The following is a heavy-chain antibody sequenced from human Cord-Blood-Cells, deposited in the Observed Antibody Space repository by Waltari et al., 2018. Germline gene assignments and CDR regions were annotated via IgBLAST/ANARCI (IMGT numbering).Heavy chain of an antibody. D-gene: IGHD3-10*01. CDR3: ARGITMVRGVIPPIDY. J-gene: IGHJ4*02. CDR1: GYTFTGYY. CDR2: INPNSGGT. V-gene: IGHV1-2*02. Sequence: QVQLVQSGAEEKKPGASVKVSCKASGYTFTGYYMHWVRQAPGQGLEWMGGINPNSGGTNYAQKFQGRVTMTRDTSISTAYMELSRLRSDDTAVYYCARGITMVRGVIPPIDYWGQGTLVTVSS.